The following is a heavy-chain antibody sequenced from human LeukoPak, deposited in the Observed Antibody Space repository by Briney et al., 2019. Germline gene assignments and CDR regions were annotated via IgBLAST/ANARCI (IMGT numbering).Heavy chain of an antibody. CDR3: ARANGDYDYYFDY. CDR1: GGSISSGSYY. J-gene: IGHJ4*02. Sequence: PSQTLSLTCTVSGGSISSGSYYWSWIRQPAGKGLEWIGRIYTSGSTNYNPSLKSRVTISVDTSKNQFSLKLSSVTAADTAAYYCARANGDYDYYFDYWGQGTLVTVSS. V-gene: IGHV4-61*02. D-gene: IGHD4-17*01. CDR2: IYTSGST.